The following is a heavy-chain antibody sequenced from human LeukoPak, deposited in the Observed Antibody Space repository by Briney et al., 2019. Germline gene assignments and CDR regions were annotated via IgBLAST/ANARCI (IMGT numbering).Heavy chain of an antibody. V-gene: IGHV3-23*01. CDR2: ISGSGGNT. CDR1: GFSFSIYG. CDR3: AKGGLRGGTYNDDF. D-gene: IGHD3-16*01. Sequence: GGSLRLSCEASGFSFSIYGMSWVRQAPGKGLEWVSGISGSGGNTYCAEALTGRFTVSRDNSKNTLYLQMNSLRAEDTALYYCAKGGLRGGTYNDDFWGQGTLVTVSS. J-gene: IGHJ4*02.